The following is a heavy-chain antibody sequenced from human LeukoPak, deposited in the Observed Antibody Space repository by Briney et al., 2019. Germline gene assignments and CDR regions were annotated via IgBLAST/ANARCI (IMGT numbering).Heavy chain of an antibody. V-gene: IGHV3-23*01. CDR2: ISGSGGNT. CDR1: GFSFSIYG. CDR3: AKGGLRGGTYNDDF. D-gene: IGHD3-16*01. Sequence: GGSLRLSCEASGFSFSIYGMSWVRQAPGKGLEWVSGISGSGGNTYCAEALTGRFTVSRDNSKNTLYLQMNSLRAEDTALYYCAKGGLRGGTYNDDFWGQGTLVTVSS. J-gene: IGHJ4*02.